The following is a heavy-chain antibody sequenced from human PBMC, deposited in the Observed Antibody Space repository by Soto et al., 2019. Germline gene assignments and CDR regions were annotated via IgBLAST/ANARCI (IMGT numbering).Heavy chain of an antibody. V-gene: IGHV1-69*02. Sequence: SVKVSCKASGGTFSSYTISWVRQAPGQGLEWMGRIIPILGIANYAQKFQGRVTITADKSTSTAYMELSSLRSEDTAVYYCARGPSIAAALGGHWFDPWGQGTLVTVS. CDR3: ARGPSIAAALGGHWFDP. CDR1: GGTFSSYT. J-gene: IGHJ5*02. CDR2: IIPILGIA. D-gene: IGHD6-13*01.